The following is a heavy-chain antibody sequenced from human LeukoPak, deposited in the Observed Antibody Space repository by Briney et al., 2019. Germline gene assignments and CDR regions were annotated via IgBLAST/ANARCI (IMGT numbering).Heavy chain of an antibody. CDR1: GFNFNDAA. Sequence: GGSLRLSCAASGFNFNDAAMTWVRQAPGKGLEWVAVIWYDGSNKYYADSVKGRFTISRDNSKNTLYLQMNSLRAEDTAVYYCARDLGGFDLYQLLSFGWFGYWGQGTLVTVSS. V-gene: IGHV3-33*08. CDR2: IWYDGSNK. D-gene: IGHD2-2*01. J-gene: IGHJ4*02. CDR3: ARDLGGFDLYQLLSFGWFGY.